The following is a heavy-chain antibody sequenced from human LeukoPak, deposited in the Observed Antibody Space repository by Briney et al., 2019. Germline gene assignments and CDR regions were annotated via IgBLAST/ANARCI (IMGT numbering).Heavy chain of an antibody. CDR1: GGSISSYY. D-gene: IGHD3-3*01. CDR3: ARVAPYYDFWSGYLAAYFDY. V-gene: IGHV4-59*01. J-gene: IGHJ4*02. CDR2: IYYSGST. Sequence: SETLSLTCTVSGGSISSYYWSWIRQPPGKGLEWIGYIYYSGSTNYNPSLKSRVTISVDTSKNQFSLKLSSVTAADTAVYYCARVAPYYDFWSGYLAAYFDYWGQGTLVTVSS.